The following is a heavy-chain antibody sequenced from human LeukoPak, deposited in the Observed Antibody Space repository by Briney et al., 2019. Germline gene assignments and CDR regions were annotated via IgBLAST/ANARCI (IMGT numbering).Heavy chain of an antibody. Sequence: ASVKVSCKASGYTFTSYYMHWVRQAPGQGLEWMGWISAYNGNTNYAQKLQGRVTMTTDTSTSTAYMELRSLRSDDTPVYYCASWDSGYDSAGSDYWGQGTLVTVSS. D-gene: IGHD5-12*01. CDR3: ASWDSGYDSAGSDY. V-gene: IGHV1-18*04. CDR2: ISAYNGNT. CDR1: GYTFTSYY. J-gene: IGHJ4*02.